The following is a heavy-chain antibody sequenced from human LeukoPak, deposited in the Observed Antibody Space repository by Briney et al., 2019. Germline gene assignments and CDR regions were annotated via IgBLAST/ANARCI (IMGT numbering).Heavy chain of an antibody. J-gene: IGHJ3*02. CDR2: IYYSGST. V-gene: IGHV4-30-4*08. Sequence: SETLSLTCTVSGGSIISGDYYWSWIRQPPGKGLEWIGYIYYSGSTYYNPSLKSRVTISVDTPKNQFSLKLSSVTAADTAVYYCARPSSNAFDIWGQGTMVTVSS. CDR1: GGSIISGDYY. D-gene: IGHD2-2*01. CDR3: ARPSSNAFDI.